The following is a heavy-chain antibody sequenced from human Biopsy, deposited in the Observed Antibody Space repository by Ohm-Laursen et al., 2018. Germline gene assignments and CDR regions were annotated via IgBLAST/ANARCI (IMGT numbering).Heavy chain of an antibody. V-gene: IGHV1-8*01. J-gene: IGHJ5*02. D-gene: IGHD3-10*01. CDR3: ARADPPLFYYGSGSSNWFDP. CDR1: GYTFTSYE. Sequence: SVKVSCKPSGYTFTSYEINWVRQATGQGLEWMGWMNPDSGNTGYAQNFQGRVTMARNTSISTAYMELSSPRSEDTAVYFCARADPPLFYYGSGSSNWFDPWGQGTLVTVSS. CDR2: MNPDSGNT.